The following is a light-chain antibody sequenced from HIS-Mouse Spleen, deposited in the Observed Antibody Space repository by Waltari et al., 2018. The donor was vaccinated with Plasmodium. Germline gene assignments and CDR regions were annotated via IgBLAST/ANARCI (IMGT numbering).Light chain of an antibody. CDR3: QAWDSSTAV. CDR1: KLGDKY. CDR2: QDS. Sequence: SYELTQPPSVSVSPGQTASITCSGDKLGDKYACWYQQNPGQSPVLVIYQDSKRPSGIRERFSGSNSGNTATLTISGTQAMDEADYYCQAWDSSTAVFGGGTKLTVL. V-gene: IGLV3-1*01. J-gene: IGLJ3*02.